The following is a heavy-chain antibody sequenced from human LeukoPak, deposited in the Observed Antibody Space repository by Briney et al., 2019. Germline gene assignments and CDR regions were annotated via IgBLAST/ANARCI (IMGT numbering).Heavy chain of an antibody. CDR2: IRSKAYGGTT. CDR1: GFTFGDYA. D-gene: IGHD2-2*01. V-gene: IGHV3-49*03. CDR3: TREDIVVVPAAQSYYYYMDV. Sequence: GGSLRLSSTGSGFTFGDYAMSWFRQAPGKGLEWVGFIRSKAYGGTTEYAASVKGRFTISRDDSKSIAYLQMNSLKTEDTAVYYCTREDIVVVPAAQSYYYYMDVWGKGTTVTASS. J-gene: IGHJ6*03.